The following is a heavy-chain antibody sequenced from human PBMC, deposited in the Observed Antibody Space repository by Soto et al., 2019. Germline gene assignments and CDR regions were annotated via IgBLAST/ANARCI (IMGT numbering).Heavy chain of an antibody. V-gene: IGHV3-48*02. D-gene: IGHD3-10*01. CDR1: EFTFSKYG. CDR3: ARASGYYWYYMDV. J-gene: IGHJ6*03. Sequence: EVQLVESGGGLVQPGGSLRLSCAASEFTFSKYGMNWVRQAPGKGLEWVAYISSSGSPIYYADSVQGRFTISRDNAKNSLDLQMNSLRDGDTAIYYCARASGYYWYYMDVWGKGTTVTVSS. CDR2: ISSSGSPI.